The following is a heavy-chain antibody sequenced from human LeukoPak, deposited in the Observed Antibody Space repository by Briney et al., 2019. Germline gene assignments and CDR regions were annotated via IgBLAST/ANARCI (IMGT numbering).Heavy chain of an antibody. Sequence: SETLSLTCTVSGGSISSHYWSWIRQPPGKGLEWIGYIYYSGSTNYNPSLKSRVTISVDTSKNQFSLKLSSVTAADTAVYYCAELRQNYGGNTAYFQHWGQGTLVTVSS. CDR3: AELRQNYGGNTAYFQH. CDR2: IYYSGST. J-gene: IGHJ1*01. V-gene: IGHV4-59*11. CDR1: GGSISSHY. D-gene: IGHD4-23*01.